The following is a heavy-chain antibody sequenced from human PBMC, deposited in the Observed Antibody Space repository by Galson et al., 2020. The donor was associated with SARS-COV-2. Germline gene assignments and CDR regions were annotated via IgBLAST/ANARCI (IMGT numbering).Heavy chain of an antibody. CDR2: ISNSSSYT. Sequence: NSGGSLRLSCAASGFPFSTYSMNWVRLAPGKGLEWVSSISNSSSYTYYVDSVKGRFSISRDNPRNSLYLQMNSLRAEDTAVYYCARDEGIRGYNYCRFFDGMDVWGQGTTVAVAS. CDR3: ARDEGIRGYNYCRFFDGMDV. CDR1: GFPFSTYS. J-gene: IGHJ6*02. V-gene: IGHV3-21*01. D-gene: IGHD5-18*01.